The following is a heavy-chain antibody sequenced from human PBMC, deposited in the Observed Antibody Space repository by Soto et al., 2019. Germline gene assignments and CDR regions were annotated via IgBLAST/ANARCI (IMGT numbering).Heavy chain of an antibody. CDR2: ISAYNGNT. V-gene: IGHV1-18*01. CDR1: GYTFTSYA. CDR3: ARDKSGDWSAP. D-gene: IGHD1-26*01. Sequence: GASVKVSCKACGYTFTSYAISWVRQAPGQGLEWMGWISAYNGNTNYAQKLQGRVTMTTDTSTSTAYMELRSLRSDDTAVYYCARDKSGDWSAPLGQGTLVTGSS. J-gene: IGHJ5*02.